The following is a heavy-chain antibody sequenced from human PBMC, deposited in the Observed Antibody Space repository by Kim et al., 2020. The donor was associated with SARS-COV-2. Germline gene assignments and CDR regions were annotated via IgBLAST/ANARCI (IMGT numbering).Heavy chain of an antibody. Sequence: YADHVRGRFTISRDTAKNTLDLQMISLRAEDTAVYYCARDDSGPLYGMDVWGQGTTVTVSS. J-gene: IGHJ6*02. CDR3: ARDDSGPLYGMDV. D-gene: IGHD5-12*01. V-gene: IGHV3-74*01.